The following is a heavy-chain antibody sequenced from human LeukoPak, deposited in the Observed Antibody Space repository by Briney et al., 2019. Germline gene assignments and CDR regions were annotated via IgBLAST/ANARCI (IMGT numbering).Heavy chain of an antibody. D-gene: IGHD3-22*01. J-gene: IGHJ3*02. Sequence: SETLSLTCAVYGGSFSGDFWSWIRQPPGKGLEWIGEINHSGSTNYNPSLKSRVTISVDTSKNQFSLKLSSVTAADTAVYFCARGPYSYDSSGAFDIWGQGTMVTVSS. CDR3: ARGPYSYDSSGAFDI. V-gene: IGHV4-34*01. CDR1: GGSFSGDF. CDR2: INHSGST.